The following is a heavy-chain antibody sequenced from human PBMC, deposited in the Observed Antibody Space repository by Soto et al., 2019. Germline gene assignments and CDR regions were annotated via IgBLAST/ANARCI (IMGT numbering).Heavy chain of an antibody. J-gene: IGHJ2*01. CDR3: AKETGDEDWYFDL. CDR2: ISYDGSHK. CDR1: GFTFSSYG. V-gene: IGHV3-30*18. D-gene: IGHD7-27*01. Sequence: QVQLVESGGGVVQPGRSLRLSCAASGFTFSSYGMHWVRQAPGKGLEWVAVISYDGSHKYYADSVKGRFTISRDNSKNTLYLQMNSLRAGDTAVYYCAKETGDEDWYFDLWGRGTLVTVSS.